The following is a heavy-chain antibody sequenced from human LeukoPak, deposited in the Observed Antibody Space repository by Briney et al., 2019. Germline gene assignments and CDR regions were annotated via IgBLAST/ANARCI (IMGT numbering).Heavy chain of an antibody. Sequence: GESLKISCKGFGYSFTSYWIGWVRQMPGKGLEWMGIIYPGDSDTRYSPSFQGQVTISADKSISTAYLQWSSLKASDTAMYYCARHRGWYSSDDAFDIWGQGTMVTVSS. CDR1: GYSFTSYW. CDR2: IYPGDSDT. V-gene: IGHV5-51*01. CDR3: ARHRGWYSSDDAFDI. J-gene: IGHJ3*02. D-gene: IGHD6-19*01.